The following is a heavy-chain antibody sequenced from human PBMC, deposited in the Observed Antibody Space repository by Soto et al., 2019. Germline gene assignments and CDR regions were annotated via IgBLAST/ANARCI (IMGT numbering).Heavy chain of an antibody. D-gene: IGHD6-6*01. Sequence: PSETLSLTCAVSGGSISSGGYSWSWIRQPPGKGLLWIGYIYLSGSTYYNPSLKSRVTISVDRSKNQFSLKLSSVTAADTAVYYCARGAYSSSAVDYWGQGTLVTVSS. CDR2: IYLSGST. CDR1: GGSISSGGYS. J-gene: IGHJ4*02. CDR3: ARGAYSSSAVDY. V-gene: IGHV4-30-2*01.